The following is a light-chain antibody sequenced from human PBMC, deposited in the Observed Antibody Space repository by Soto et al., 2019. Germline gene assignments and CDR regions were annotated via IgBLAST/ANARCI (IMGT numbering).Light chain of an antibody. V-gene: IGKV3D-11*02. CDR3: QQRSNWLT. CDR2: DAS. Sequence: EIVLTQSPATLSLSPGERATLSCRASQSVNIYLAWCQQKPGQAPRLLIYDASNRATGIPARFSGSGPGTDFTLTISSLEPEDFAVYYCQQRSNWLTFGGGTKVDIK. J-gene: IGKJ4*01. CDR1: QSVNIY.